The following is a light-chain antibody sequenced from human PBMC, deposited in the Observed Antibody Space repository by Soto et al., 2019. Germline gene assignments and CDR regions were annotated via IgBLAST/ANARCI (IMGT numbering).Light chain of an antibody. CDR1: QDISNY. V-gene: IGKV1-33*01. J-gene: IGKJ4*01. CDR3: QQYDNLFFS. Sequence: DIQMTQSPSSLSASVGDRVIITCQASQDISNYLNWYQKKPGKAPKLLIYDVFNLEAGVPSRFSGSGSGTDFTLNISSLQPEDIATYYCQQYDNLFFSFGGGTRVEIK. CDR2: DVF.